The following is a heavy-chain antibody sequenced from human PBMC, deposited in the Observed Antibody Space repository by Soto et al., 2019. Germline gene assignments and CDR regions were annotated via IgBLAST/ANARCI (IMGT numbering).Heavy chain of an antibody. CDR3: ARGSTGYGRFHFDN. D-gene: IGHD3-22*01. Sequence: QLQLQESGSGLMKPSQTLSLTCAIYAGSGGGFSWSWIRQPPGQGLEGIGHLSQRASTYHNPSLKRRVTISLDMPKNQFSLRLSFVIAADSAVYYCARGSTGYGRFHFDNWVLGTLVTVSS. CDR1: AGSGGGFS. CDR2: LSQRAST. V-gene: IGHV4-30-2*01. J-gene: IGHJ4*02.